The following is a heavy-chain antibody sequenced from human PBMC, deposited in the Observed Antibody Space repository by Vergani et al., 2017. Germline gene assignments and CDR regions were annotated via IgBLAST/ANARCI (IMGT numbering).Heavy chain of an antibody. V-gene: IGHV3-43*01. CDR2: ISWDGGST. Sequence: EVQLLESGGGLVQPGGSLRLSCAASGFTFDDYTMHWVRQAPGKGLEWVSLISWDGGSTYYADSVKGRFTISRDNSKNSLYLQMNSLRTEDTALYYCVAVTSRGLHYWGQGTLVTVSS. J-gene: IGHJ4*02. CDR1: GFTFDDYT. D-gene: IGHD4-17*01. CDR3: VAVTSRGLHY.